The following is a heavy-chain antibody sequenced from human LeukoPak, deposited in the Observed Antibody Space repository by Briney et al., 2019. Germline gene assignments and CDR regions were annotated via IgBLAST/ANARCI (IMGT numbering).Heavy chain of an antibody. D-gene: IGHD1-26*01. CDR3: AKGGKWDVTPFDC. V-gene: IGHV3-23*01. CDR1: GFTFNTYT. CDR2: ISGGGGST. J-gene: IGHJ4*02. Sequence: GGSLRLSCAASGFTFNTYTMNWVRQAPGKGLEWVSTISGGGGSTYYADSVKGRFTISRDNSKNTLYLQVNSLRAEDTAVYYCAKGGKWDVTPFDCWGQGTLVTVSS.